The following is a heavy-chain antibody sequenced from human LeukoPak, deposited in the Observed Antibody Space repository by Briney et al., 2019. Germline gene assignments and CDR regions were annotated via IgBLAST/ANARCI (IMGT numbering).Heavy chain of an antibody. CDR3: AREPGFDSSGYLNWFDP. CDR2: MFYSGNS. J-gene: IGHJ5*02. CDR1: GASVNTYY. D-gene: IGHD3-22*01. Sequence: SETLSLTCTVSGASVNTYYWSWIRQPPGKGLEWIGYMFYSGNSNYSPSLKSRVTISVDTSKNQLSLKLSSVTAADTAVYYCAREPGFDSSGYLNWFDPWGQGTLVTVSS. V-gene: IGHV4-59*02.